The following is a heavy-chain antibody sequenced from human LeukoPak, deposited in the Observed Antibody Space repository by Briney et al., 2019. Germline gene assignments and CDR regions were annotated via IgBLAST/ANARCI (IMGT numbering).Heavy chain of an antibody. D-gene: IGHD2-2*01. CDR1: GGSVSSDY. J-gene: IGHJ3*02. CDR2: LSHSGSS. V-gene: IGHV4-59*02. CDR3: ARARYANAWYAFDN. Sequence: SETLSLTCTASGGSVSSDYWSWIRRPPGRGLEWIAYLSHSGSSDSNPSLTSRVTTLVDTSKNQFSLKLTSVTAADTAVYYCARARYANAWYAFDNWGHGTMVTVSS.